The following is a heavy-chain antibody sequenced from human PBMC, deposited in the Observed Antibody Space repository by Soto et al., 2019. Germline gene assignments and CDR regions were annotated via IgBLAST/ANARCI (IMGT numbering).Heavy chain of an antibody. D-gene: IGHD2-21*02. CDR1: GYTLTELS. Sequence: QVQLVQSGAEVKKPGAAVKVSCKVSGYTLTELSMHWVRQAPGKGLEWMGGFDPEDGETIYAQKFQGRVTMTEDTSTDTAYMELSSLRSEDTAVYYCATDRICGGDCYPRRGAFDIWGQGTMVTVSS. CDR3: ATDRICGGDCYPRRGAFDI. V-gene: IGHV1-24*01. J-gene: IGHJ3*02. CDR2: FDPEDGET.